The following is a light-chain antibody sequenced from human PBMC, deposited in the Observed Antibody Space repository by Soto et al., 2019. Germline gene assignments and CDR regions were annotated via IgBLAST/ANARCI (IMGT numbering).Light chain of an antibody. CDR3: QSYDSSLRGV. CDR2: ANS. J-gene: IGLJ2*01. Sequence: QSVLTQPPSVSGAPGQRVTISCSGSSSNIGAGYDVHWYQQLPGTAPELLVYANSHRPSGVPDRFSGSKSGTSASLAITGLQAEDEADYYCQSYDSSLRGVFGGGTKVTVL. CDR1: SSNIGAGYD. V-gene: IGLV1-40*01.